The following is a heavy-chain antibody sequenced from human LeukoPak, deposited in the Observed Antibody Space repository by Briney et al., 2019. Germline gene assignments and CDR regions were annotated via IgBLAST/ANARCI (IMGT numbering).Heavy chain of an antibody. CDR3: ARARDGYNYWFDP. CDR2: ISPNSGGT. CDR1: GYTFTGYY. Sequence: ASVKVSCKASGYTFTGYYMHWVRQGPGQGLEWMGRISPNSGGTNYAQKFQGRVTMTRDTSISTAYMELSRLRSDDTAVYYCARARDGYNYWFDPWGQGTLVTVSS. D-gene: IGHD5-24*01. V-gene: IGHV1-2*06. J-gene: IGHJ5*02.